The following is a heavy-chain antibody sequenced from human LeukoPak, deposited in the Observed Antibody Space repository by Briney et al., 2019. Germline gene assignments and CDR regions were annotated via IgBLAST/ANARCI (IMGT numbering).Heavy chain of an antibody. V-gene: IGHV1-2*02. CDR1: GYTFTGYY. CDR2: INPNSGGT. J-gene: IGHJ3*02. CDR3: ARGPEGATSAFDI. Sequence: ASVKVSCKASGYTFTGYYMHWVRQAPGQGLEWLGWINPNSGGTNYAQKSQGRVTMTRDTSISTAYMELSRLRSDDTAVYYCARGPEGATSAFDIWGQGTMVTVSS. D-gene: IGHD1-26*01.